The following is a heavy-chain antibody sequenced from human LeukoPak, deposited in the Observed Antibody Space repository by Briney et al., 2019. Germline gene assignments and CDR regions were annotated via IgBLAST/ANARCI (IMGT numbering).Heavy chain of an antibody. CDR3: AKDFRGYFDY. Sequence: GGSLRLSCAASGFTFSSYGMHWVRQAPGKGLEWVSLISWDGGSTYYADSVKGRFTISRGNSKNSLYLQMNSLRTEDTALYYCAKDFRGYFDYWGQGTLVTVSS. CDR1: GFTFSSYG. CDR2: ISWDGGST. J-gene: IGHJ4*02. D-gene: IGHD3-10*01. V-gene: IGHV3-43*01.